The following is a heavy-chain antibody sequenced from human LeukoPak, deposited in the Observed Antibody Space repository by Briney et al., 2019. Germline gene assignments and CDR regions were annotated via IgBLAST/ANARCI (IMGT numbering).Heavy chain of an antibody. CDR2: INPSGGST. D-gene: IGHD2-15*01. CDR1: GYTFTSYY. J-gene: IGHJ5*02. Sequence: GASVKVSCKASGYTFTSYYMHWVRQAPGRGLEWMGIINPSGGSTSYAQKFQGRVTMTRDMSTSTVYMELSSLRSEDTAVYYCARGHGDIVVVVAATGVWFDPWGQGTLVTVSS. CDR3: ARGHGDIVVVVAATGVWFDP. V-gene: IGHV1-46*01.